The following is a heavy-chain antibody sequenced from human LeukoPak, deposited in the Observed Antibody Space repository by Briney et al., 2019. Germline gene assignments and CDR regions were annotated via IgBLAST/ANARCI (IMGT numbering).Heavy chain of an antibody. CDR3: ASSSHMVRGVIIMWYFDY. CDR1: GGTFSSYA. V-gene: IGHV1-69*06. D-gene: IGHD3-10*01. J-gene: IGHJ4*02. CDR2: IIPIFGTA. Sequence: SVKASCKASGGTFSSYAISWVRQAPGQGLEWMGGIIPIFGTANYAQKFQGRVTITADKSTSTAYMELSSLRSEDTAVYYCASSSHMVRGVIIMWYFDYWGQGTLVTVSS.